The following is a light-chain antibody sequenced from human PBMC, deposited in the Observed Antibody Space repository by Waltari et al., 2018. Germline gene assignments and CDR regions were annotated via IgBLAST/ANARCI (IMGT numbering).Light chain of an antibody. Sequence: IQMTQSPSSVSASVGASVTITCRASQEINGWLTWYQQKPGKAPKLLIYAASTLQTGVPSRSSGGGSGTDFTLTITGLQPEDFAIYFCQQGNSFPPTFGQGTKVDIK. CDR3: QQGNSFPPT. CDR1: QEINGW. J-gene: IGKJ1*01. CDR2: AAS. V-gene: IGKV1-12*01.